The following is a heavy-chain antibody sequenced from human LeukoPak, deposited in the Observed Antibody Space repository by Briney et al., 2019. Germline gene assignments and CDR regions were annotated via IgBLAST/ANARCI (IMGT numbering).Heavy chain of an antibody. J-gene: IGHJ6*03. D-gene: IGHD3-3*01. CDR2: ISSSSSYI. Sequence: GALRLSCAASGFTFSSYSMNWVRQAPGKGLEWVSSISSSSSYIYYADSVKGRFTISRDNAKNSLYLQMNSLRAEDTAVYYCARDRGDFWSGYTEYYYYYMDVWGKGTTVTVSS. CDR1: GFTFSSYS. CDR3: ARDRGDFWSGYTEYYYYYMDV. V-gene: IGHV3-21*01.